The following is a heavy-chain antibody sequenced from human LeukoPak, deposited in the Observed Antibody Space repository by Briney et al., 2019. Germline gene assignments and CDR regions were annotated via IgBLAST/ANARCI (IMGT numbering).Heavy chain of an antibody. CDR2: ISYNGTDK. Sequence: GGSLRLSCAASGFTFSDYGMHWVRQAPGKGMECVAVISYNGTDKYYADSVKGRFTISRDNSKNTLYLPMKSLRAEDTAMFYCAKDLRQGGTSVPSGGMEKNYYFYGMDVWGQGTTVTVSS. CDR3: AKDLRQGGTSVPSGGMEKNYYFYGMDV. CDR1: GFTFSDYG. V-gene: IGHV3-30*18. D-gene: IGHD4-17*01. J-gene: IGHJ6*02.